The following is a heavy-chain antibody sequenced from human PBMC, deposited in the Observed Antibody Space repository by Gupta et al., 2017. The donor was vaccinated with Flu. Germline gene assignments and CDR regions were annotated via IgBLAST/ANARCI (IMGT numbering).Heavy chain of an antibody. J-gene: IGHJ4*02. CDR1: HY. V-gene: IGHV3-72*01. Sequence: HYMNWVRQTPGKGLEWVGRSRNKANNFATEYAASVEDRFTISRDDSKKSLHLQMNSLKTEDTAVYYCVREGIAMFAYPFDFWGQGALVTVSS. CDR2: SRNKANNFAT. CDR3: VREGIAMFAYPFDF. D-gene: IGHD6-13*01.